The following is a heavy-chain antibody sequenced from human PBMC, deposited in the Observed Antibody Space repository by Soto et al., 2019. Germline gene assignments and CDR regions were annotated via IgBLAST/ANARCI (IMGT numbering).Heavy chain of an antibody. D-gene: IGHD5-12*01. CDR3: AKEYEMATPFDY. J-gene: IGHJ4*02. CDR1: GFTFSSYG. CDR2: ISYDGSNK. Sequence: QVQLVESGGGVVQPGRSLRLSCAASGFTFSSYGMHWVRQAPGKGLEWVAVISYDGSNKYYADSVKGRFTISRDNSKNTLYLQMNSLRAEDTAVYYCAKEYEMATPFDYWGQGTLVTVSS. V-gene: IGHV3-30*18.